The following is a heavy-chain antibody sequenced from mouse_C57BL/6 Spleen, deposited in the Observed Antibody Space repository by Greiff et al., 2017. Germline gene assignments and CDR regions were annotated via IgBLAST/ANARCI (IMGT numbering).Heavy chain of an antibody. Sequence: QVQLQQPGAELVMPGASVKLSCKASGYTFTSYWMHWVKQRPGQGLEWIGEIDPSDSYTNYNQKFKGKSTLTVDKSSSTAYMQLSSLTSEDSAVYYCARGIGIRGYFDYWGQGTTLTVSS. D-gene: IGHD2-14*01. V-gene: IGHV1-69*01. J-gene: IGHJ2*01. CDR2: IDPSDSYT. CDR3: ARGIGIRGYFDY. CDR1: GYTFTSYW.